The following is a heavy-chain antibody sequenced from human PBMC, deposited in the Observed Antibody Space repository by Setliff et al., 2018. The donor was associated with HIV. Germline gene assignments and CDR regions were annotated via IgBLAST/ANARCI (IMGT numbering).Heavy chain of an antibody. CDR2: INAGNGNT. CDR3: ARTREAVMYYYYGMDV. V-gene: IGHV1-3*01. J-gene: IGHJ6*02. D-gene: IGHD3-16*01. CDR1: GYTFTSYA. Sequence: ASVKVSCKASGYTFTSYAMHWVRQAPGQRLEWMGWINAGNGNTKYSQRFQGRVIITRNTSASTAYMELSSLRSEDTAVYYCARTREAVMYYYYGMDVWGQGTT.